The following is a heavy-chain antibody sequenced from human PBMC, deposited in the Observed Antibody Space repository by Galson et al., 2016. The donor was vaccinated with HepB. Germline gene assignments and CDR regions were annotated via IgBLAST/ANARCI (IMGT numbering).Heavy chain of an antibody. CDR2: IDPTDSYT. J-gene: IGHJ3*01. V-gene: IGHV5-10-1*01. CDR3: ASRYCNGGYCYLAFDV. CDR1: GSSFSSYW. Sequence: QSGAEVKKPGESLRISCKGSGSSFSSYWISWVRQMPGKGLEWMGRIDPTDSYTNYSPSFQGHVTISTDKSITTAYLQWSSLKASDTAIYYCASRYCNGGYCYLAFDVWGQGTMVTVSS. D-gene: IGHD2-15*01.